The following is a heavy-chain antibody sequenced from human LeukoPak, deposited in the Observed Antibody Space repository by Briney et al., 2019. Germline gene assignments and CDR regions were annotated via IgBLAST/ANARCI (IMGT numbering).Heavy chain of an antibody. Sequence: PSETLSLACTVSGGSISSYYWSWIRQPPGKGLEWLGYIYYSGSTNYNPSLKSRVTISVDTSKNQFSLKLSSVTAADTAVYYCARAAYSSSHDYWGQGTLVTVSS. CDR1: GGSISSYY. V-gene: IGHV4-59*01. J-gene: IGHJ4*02. CDR2: IYYSGST. D-gene: IGHD6-6*01. CDR3: ARAAYSSSHDY.